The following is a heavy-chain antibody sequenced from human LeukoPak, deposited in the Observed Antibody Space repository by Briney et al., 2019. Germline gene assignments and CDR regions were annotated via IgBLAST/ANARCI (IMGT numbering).Heavy chain of an antibody. Sequence: GGSLRLSCAASGFTFSSYGMHWVRQAPGKGLEWVAVISYDGSNKYYADSVKGRFTISRDNSKNTLYLQMNSLRAEDTAVYYCAKDSGGSSPAFGYWGQGTLVTVSS. CDR3: AKDSGGSSPAFGY. J-gene: IGHJ4*02. CDR1: GFTFSSYG. V-gene: IGHV3-30*18. CDR2: ISYDGSNK. D-gene: IGHD6-19*01.